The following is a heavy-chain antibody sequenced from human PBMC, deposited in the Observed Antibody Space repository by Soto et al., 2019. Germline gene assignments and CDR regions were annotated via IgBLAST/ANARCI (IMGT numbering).Heavy chain of an antibody. CDR3: ARGRDGYSNLLAD. D-gene: IGHD4-4*01. Sequence: QVQLQQWGAGLLKPSETLSLTCAVYGGSFSGYYWSWIRQPPGKGLEWIGEINHSGSTNYNPSLKSRVTISVDTSKNQFSLKLSSVTAADTAVYYCARGRDGYSNLLADWGQGTLVTVSS. CDR2: INHSGST. J-gene: IGHJ4*02. CDR1: GGSFSGYY. V-gene: IGHV4-34*01.